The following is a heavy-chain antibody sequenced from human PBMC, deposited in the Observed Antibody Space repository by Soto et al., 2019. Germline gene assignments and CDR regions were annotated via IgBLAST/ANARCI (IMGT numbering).Heavy chain of an antibody. CDR3: ARDPITMIVVPDMGRAFDI. J-gene: IGHJ3*02. CDR2: ISAYNGNT. V-gene: IGHV1-18*04. D-gene: IGHD3-22*01. CDR1: RYPSTSYG. Sequence: GSVKVSFKASRYPSTSYGISLVRQAPGQGLEWMGWISAYNGNTNYAQKLQGRVTMTTDTSTSTAYMELRSLRSDDTAVYYCARDPITMIVVPDMGRAFDIWGQGTMVTVS.